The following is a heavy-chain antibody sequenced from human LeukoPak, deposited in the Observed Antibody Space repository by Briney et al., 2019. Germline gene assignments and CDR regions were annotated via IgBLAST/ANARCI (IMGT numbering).Heavy chain of an antibody. CDR3: ARTLGYCSGGSCYLFYGMDV. CDR1: GGSISSSSYY. CDR2: IYYSGST. D-gene: IGHD2-15*01. J-gene: IGHJ6*02. V-gene: IGHV4-39*07. Sequence: SEALSLTCTVSGGSISSSSYYWGWIRQPPGKGLEWIGSIYYSGSTNYNPSLKSRVTISVDTSKNQFSLKLSSVTAADTAVYYCARTLGYCSGGSCYLFYGMDVWGQGTTVTVSS.